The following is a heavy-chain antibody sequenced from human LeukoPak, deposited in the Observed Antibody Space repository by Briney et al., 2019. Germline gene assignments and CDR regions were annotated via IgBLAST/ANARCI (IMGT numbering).Heavy chain of an antibody. CDR2: ISYDGSNK. D-gene: IGHD6-19*01. CDR3: ARECGIAVAGMVESGYYGMDV. J-gene: IGHJ6*02. Sequence: QPGGSLRLSCAASGFTFSSYAMHWVRQAPGKGLEWVAVISYDGSNKYYADSVKGRFTISRDNSKNTLYLQMNSLRAEDTAVYYCARECGIAVAGMVESGYYGMDVWGQGTTVTVSS. CDR1: GFTFSSYA. V-gene: IGHV3-30-3*01.